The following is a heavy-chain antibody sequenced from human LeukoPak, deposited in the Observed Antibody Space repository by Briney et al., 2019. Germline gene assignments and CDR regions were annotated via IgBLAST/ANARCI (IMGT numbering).Heavy chain of an antibody. V-gene: IGHV3-53*05. CDR1: GFTVSSNY. J-gene: IGHJ4*02. Sequence: GGSLSLSCAASGFTVSSNYMSWVRQAPGKGLEWVSVIYSGGSTYYADSVKGRFTISRDNSKNTLFLQMNSLRTEDTGVYYCAKSGGRNDFNYWGQGTLVTVSS. D-gene: IGHD1-1*01. CDR3: AKSGGRNDFNY. CDR2: IYSGGST.